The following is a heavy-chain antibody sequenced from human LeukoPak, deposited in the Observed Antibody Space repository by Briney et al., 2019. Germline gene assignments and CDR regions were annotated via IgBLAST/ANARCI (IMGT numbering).Heavy chain of an antibody. Sequence: GGSLRLSCAASGFTFSSYDMNWVRRTPGKGLEWVSYISSSGKTIYYADSVKGRFTISRDNAESSLYLPMNSLRAEDTAVYYCARGQDFWSGYSGGFDYWGQGTLVTVSS. CDR3: ARGQDFWSGYSGGFDY. CDR2: ISSSGKTI. V-gene: IGHV3-48*03. J-gene: IGHJ4*02. CDR1: GFTFSSYD. D-gene: IGHD3-3*01.